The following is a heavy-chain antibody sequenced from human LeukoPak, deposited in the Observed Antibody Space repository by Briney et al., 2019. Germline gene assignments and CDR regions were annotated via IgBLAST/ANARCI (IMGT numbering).Heavy chain of an antibody. CDR2: IYYSGST. V-gene: IGHV4-61*01. CDR3: ARGPGALLH. Sequence: SETLSLTGTVSGVSVSSASYYWSWIRQPPGKGLEWIGYIYYSGSTNYNPSLKSRVTISVDTSKNQFSLKLSSVTAADTAVYYCARGPGALLHWGQGILVTVSS. CDR1: GVSVSSASYY. J-gene: IGHJ4*02.